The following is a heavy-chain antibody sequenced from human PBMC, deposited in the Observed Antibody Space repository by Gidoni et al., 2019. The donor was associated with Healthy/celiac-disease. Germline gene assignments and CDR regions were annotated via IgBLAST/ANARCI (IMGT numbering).Heavy chain of an antibody. Sequence: QVQLVESGGGVVQPGRSLRLSCAASGFNFSSYAMHWVRQAPGKGLEWVAVISYDGSNKYYADSVKGRFTISRDNSKNTLYLQMNSLRAEDTAVYYCARNYDSSGYYPGGYWGQGTLVTVSS. J-gene: IGHJ4*02. V-gene: IGHV3-30*04. CDR1: GFNFSSYA. D-gene: IGHD3-22*01. CDR2: ISYDGSNK. CDR3: ARNYDSSGYYPGGY.